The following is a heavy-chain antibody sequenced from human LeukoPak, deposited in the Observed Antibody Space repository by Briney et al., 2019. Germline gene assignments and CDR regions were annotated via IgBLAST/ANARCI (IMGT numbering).Heavy chain of an antibody. CDR1: GGSIGSYY. D-gene: IGHD3-16*01. CDR2: IYYSGYT. CDR3: ARETSQKGAHYMDV. V-gene: IGHV4-59*01. J-gene: IGHJ6*03. Sequence: SETLSLTCTVSGGSIGSYYWSWIRQPPGKGLEWIGDIYYSGYTNYNPSLKSRVTISVDTSKNQFSLKLRSVTAADTAVYYCARETSQKGAHYMDVWGKGTTVTISS.